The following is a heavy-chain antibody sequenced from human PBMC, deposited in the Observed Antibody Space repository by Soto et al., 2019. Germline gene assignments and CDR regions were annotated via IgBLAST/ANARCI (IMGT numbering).Heavy chain of an antibody. CDR2: ISGSGGST. J-gene: IGHJ6*02. CDR3: AKDPALVPAARGKYYYGMDV. V-gene: IGHV3-23*01. CDR1: GFTFSSYA. Sequence: GSLRLSCAASGFTFSSYAMSWVRQAPGKGLEWVSAISGSGGSTYYADSVKGRFTISRDNSKNTLYLQMNSLRAEDTAVYYCAKDPALVPAARGKYYYGMDVWGQGTTVTVSS. D-gene: IGHD2-2*01.